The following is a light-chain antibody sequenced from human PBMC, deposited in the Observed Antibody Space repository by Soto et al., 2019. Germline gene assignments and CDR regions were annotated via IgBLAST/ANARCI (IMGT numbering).Light chain of an antibody. Sequence: EIVLTQSPGTLSLSPGARATLSCRASQSVSSIYLAWYQQKPGQAPRLLIYGASSRATGIPDRFSGSGSGTDFTLTISRLEPEDFAVYYCQQYGSSALTFGGGTKVDI. CDR3: QQYGSSALT. V-gene: IGKV3-20*01. CDR2: GAS. CDR1: QSVSSIY. J-gene: IGKJ4*01.